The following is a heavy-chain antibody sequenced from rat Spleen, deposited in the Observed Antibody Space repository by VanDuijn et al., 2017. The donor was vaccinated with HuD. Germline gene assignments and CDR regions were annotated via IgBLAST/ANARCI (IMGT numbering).Heavy chain of an antibody. CDR1: GHSITNGYR. J-gene: IGHJ3*01. V-gene: IGHV3-3*01. D-gene: IGHD1-12*02. Sequence: EVQLQESGPGLVKPSQSLSLTCSVTGHSITNGYRWNWIRKFPGNKLEWMGYINSAGTTIYNPSLKSRISITRDTSKNQFFLQVNSVTTEDTATYYCARSDGTHYYLPFADWGQGTLVTVSS. CDR2: INSAGTT. CDR3: ARSDGTHYYLPFAD.